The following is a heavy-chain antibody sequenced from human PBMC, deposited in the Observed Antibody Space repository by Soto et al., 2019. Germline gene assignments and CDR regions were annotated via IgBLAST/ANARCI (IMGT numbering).Heavy chain of an antibody. D-gene: IGHD3-22*01. CDR3: ASTYYYDSSGYHF. J-gene: IGHJ4*02. V-gene: IGHV3-66*01. CDR2: IYSGGST. CDR1: GFTVSSNY. Sequence: EVQLVESGGGLVQPGGSLRLSCAASGFTVSSNYMTWVRQAPGKGLEWVSVIYSGGSTYYADSVKGRFTISRDNSKNTLYLQMNSLRAEDPTVYYCASTYYYDSSGYHFWGQGTLVTVSS.